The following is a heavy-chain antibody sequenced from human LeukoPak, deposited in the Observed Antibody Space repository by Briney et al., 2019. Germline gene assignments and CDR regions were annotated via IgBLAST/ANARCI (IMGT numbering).Heavy chain of an antibody. CDR1: GFTFSAHG. CDR3: AKIRLEGSGTGY. D-gene: IGHD6-13*01. V-gene: IGHV3-23*01. J-gene: IGHJ4*02. CDR2: IGGSGATT. Sequence: GGSLRLSCAASGFTFSAHGMAWVRQARGKGLEWVSAIGGSGATTYYADSVRGRFTICRENSKNTKYQKMSRRRADDTAVYYCAKIRLEGSGTGYWGQGALVTVSS.